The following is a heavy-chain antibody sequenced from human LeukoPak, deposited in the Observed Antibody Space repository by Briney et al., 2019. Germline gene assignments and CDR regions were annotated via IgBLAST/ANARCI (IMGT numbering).Heavy chain of an antibody. V-gene: IGHV4-59*12. J-gene: IGHJ4*02. D-gene: IGHD3-16*01. CDR3: ARDLGARFES. CDR2: IYYSGST. Sequence: SETLSLTCTVSGGSISSYYWSWIRQPPGKGLEWIGYIYYSGSTNYNPSLKSRVTISVDTSKNQFSLKLSSGTTSDTALYYCARDLGARFESWGQGILVTVSS. CDR1: GGSISSYY.